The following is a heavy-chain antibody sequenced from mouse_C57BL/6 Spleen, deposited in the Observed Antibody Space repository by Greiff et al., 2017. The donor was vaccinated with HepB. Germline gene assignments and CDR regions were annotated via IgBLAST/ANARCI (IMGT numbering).Heavy chain of an antibody. J-gene: IGHJ3*01. D-gene: IGHD1-1*01. Sequence: QVQLQQPGAELVKPGASVKLSCKASGYTFTSYWMHWVKQRPGRGLEWIGRIDPNSGGTKYNEKFKSKATLTVDKPSSTAYMPLSSQTSEDSAVYYCARSGYYGSSYVCAYWGQGTLVTVSA. CDR3: ARSGYYGSSYVCAY. CDR1: GYTFTSYW. CDR2: IDPNSGGT. V-gene: IGHV1-72*01.